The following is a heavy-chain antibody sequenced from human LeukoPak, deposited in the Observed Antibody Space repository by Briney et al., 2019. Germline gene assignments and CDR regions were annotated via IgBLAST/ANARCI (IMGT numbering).Heavy chain of an antibody. CDR2: IGTAGDT. CDR1: GFTFTNYD. V-gene: IGHV3-13*04. D-gene: IGHD3-10*01. CDR3: AKFGGTDGFFDI. Sequence: GGSLRLSCAASGFTFTNYDMHWVREATGKGLESVSSIGTAGDTYNLGSVKGRFTISRENAKNSLYLQMDSLRAGDTAVYYCAKFGGTDGFFDIWGQGTMVTVSS. J-gene: IGHJ3*02.